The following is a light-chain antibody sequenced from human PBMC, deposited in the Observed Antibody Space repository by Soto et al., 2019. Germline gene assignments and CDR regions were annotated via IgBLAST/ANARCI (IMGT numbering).Light chain of an antibody. CDR1: NTDVGAYDY. J-gene: IGLJ1*01. CDR3: SSYSTISNLV. CDR2: DVI. V-gene: IGLV2-14*03. Sequence: SALTQPASVSGSPGQSITISCSGTNTDVGAYDYVSWYQQHPGKAPKLILYDVINRPSGVSDRFSGSKSGNTASLTISGLQAEDEAEYFCSSYSTISNLVFGTGTKLTVL.